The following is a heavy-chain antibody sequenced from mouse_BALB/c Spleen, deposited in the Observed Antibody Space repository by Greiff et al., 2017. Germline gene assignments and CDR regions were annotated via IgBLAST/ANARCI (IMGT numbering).Heavy chain of an antibody. J-gene: IGHJ4*01. CDR3: ARDLTMINAMDY. CDR1: GFTFSSYG. D-gene: IGHD2-4*01. V-gene: IGHV5-6-3*01. CDR2: INSNGGST. Sequence: EVQGVESGGGLVQPGGSLKLSCAASGFTFSSYGMSWVRQTPDKRLELVATINSNGGSTYYPDSVKGRFTISRDNAKNTLYLQMSSLKSEDTAMYYCARDLTMINAMDYWGQGTSVTVSS.